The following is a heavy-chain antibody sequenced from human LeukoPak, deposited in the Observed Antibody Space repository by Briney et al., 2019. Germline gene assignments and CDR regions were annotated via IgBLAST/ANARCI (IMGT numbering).Heavy chain of an antibody. CDR2: IKQDGSEK. CDR3: ARDTYCSSTSCYRYYYYYYMDV. D-gene: IGHD2-2*02. Sequence: GGSLRLSCAASGFTFSSYWMSWVRQAPGKGLEWVANIKQDGSEKYYVDSLKGRFTISRDNAKNSLYLQMNSLRAEDTAVYYCARDTYCSSTSCYRYYYYYYMDVWGKGTTVTVSS. J-gene: IGHJ6*03. V-gene: IGHV3-7*01. CDR1: GFTFSSYW.